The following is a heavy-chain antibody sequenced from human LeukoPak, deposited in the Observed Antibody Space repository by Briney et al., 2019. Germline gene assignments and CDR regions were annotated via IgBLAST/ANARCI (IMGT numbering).Heavy chain of an antibody. Sequence: ASVEVSCKASGGTFSSYAISWVRQAPGQGLEWMGRIIPILGIANYAQKFQGRVTITADKSTSTAYMELSSLRSEDTAVYYCARVGPGYCSSTSCSRVAFDIWGQGTMVTVSS. V-gene: IGHV1-69*04. D-gene: IGHD2-2*01. J-gene: IGHJ3*02. CDR2: IIPILGIA. CDR3: ARVGPGYCSSTSCSRVAFDI. CDR1: GGTFSSYA.